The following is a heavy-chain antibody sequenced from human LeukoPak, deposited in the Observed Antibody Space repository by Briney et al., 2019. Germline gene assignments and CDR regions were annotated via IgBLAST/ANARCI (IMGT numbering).Heavy chain of an antibody. J-gene: IGHJ6*03. CDR1: GFTFGDSA. CDR3: RAPVWVEDTNYMDV. Sequence: GGSLRLSCTASGFTFGDSAMSWVRQAPGKGLQGVGFIRSKAYGGTTKYAASVKGRFTILRDDSKSIAYLQMKSLKTEDTAVYYCRAPVWVEDTNYMDVWGKGTTVTISS. D-gene: IGHD3-10*01. V-gene: IGHV3-49*04. CDR2: IRSKAYGGTT.